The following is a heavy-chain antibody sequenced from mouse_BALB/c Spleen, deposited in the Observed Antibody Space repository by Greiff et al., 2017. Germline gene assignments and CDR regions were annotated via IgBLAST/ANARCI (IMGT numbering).Heavy chain of an antibody. V-gene: IGHV3-6*02. CDR1: GYSITSGYY. J-gene: IGHJ3*01. D-gene: IGHD2-4*01. Sequence: EVKLMESGPGLVKPSQSLSLTCSVTGYSITSGYYWNWIRQFPGNKLEWMGYISYDGSNNYNPSLKNRISITRDTSKNQFFLKLNSVTTEDTATYYCARDPLSTMITTGFAYWGQGTLVTVSA. CDR3: ARDPLSTMITTGFAY. CDR2: ISYDGSN.